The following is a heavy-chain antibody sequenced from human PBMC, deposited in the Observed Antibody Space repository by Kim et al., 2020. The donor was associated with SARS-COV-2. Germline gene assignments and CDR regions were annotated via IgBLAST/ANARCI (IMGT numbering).Heavy chain of an antibody. CDR3: ATDSSGGLFFDY. D-gene: IGHD6-19*01. V-gene: IGHV3-53*01. Sequence: GGSLRLSCAASGFTVSSNYMSWVRQAPGKGLEWVSVIYSGGSTYYADSVKGRFTISRDNSKNTLYLQMNSLRAEDTAVYYCATDSSGGLFFDYWGQGTLVTVSS. CDR2: IYSGGST. CDR1: GFTVSSNY. J-gene: IGHJ4*02.